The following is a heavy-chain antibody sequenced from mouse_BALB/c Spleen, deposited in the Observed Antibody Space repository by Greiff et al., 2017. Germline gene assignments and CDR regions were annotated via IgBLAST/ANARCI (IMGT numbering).Heavy chain of an antibody. J-gene: IGHJ3*01. V-gene: IGHV2-9*02. CDR1: GFSLTSYG. CDR3: ASFHLFAY. CDR2: IWAGGST. Sequence: VHLVESGPGLVAPSQSLSITCTVSGFSLTSYGVHWVRQPPGKGLEWLGVIWAGGSTNYNSALMSRLSISKDNSKSQVFLKMNSLQTDDTAMYYCASFHLFAYWGQGTLVTVSA. D-gene: IGHD1-2*01.